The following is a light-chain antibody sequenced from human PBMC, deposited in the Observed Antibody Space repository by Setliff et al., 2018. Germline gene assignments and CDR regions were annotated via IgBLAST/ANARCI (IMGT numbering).Light chain of an antibody. CDR1: SSDIGGYNY. CDR2: EVS. V-gene: IGLV2-14*03. CDR3: SSYSSSNTRVI. Sequence: HSVLTQPASVSGSPGQSITISCTGTSSDIGGYNYVSWYQQHPGKAPKVLISEVSDRPSGISSRFSGSKSGDTASLTISGLQAEDEADYYCSSYSSSNTRVIFGGGTKVTVL. J-gene: IGLJ2*01.